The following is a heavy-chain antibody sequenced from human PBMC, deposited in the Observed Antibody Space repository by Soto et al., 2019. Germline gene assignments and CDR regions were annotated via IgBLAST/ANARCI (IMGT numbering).Heavy chain of an antibody. V-gene: IGHV3-21*01. CDR1: GFTFSSYS. CDR2: ISSGSSYI. Sequence: PGGSLRLSCGASGFTFSSYSMNWVRQAPGKGLEWVSSISSGSSYIYYADSVKGRFTISRDNAKHSLYLQMNSLRAEDTAVYYCARNGGQLVEYYFDYWGQGTLVTVSS. D-gene: IGHD6-13*01. J-gene: IGHJ4*02. CDR3: ARNGGQLVEYYFDY.